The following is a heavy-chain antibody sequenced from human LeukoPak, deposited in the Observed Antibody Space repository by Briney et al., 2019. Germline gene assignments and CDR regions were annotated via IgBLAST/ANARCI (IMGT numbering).Heavy chain of an antibody. J-gene: IGHJ5*02. CDR1: GGTFSSYA. CDR2: IIPISGTA. D-gene: IGHD3-22*01. Sequence: SVKVSCKASGGTFSSYAISWVRQAPGQGLEWMGRIIPISGTANYAQKFQGRVTITTDESTSTAYMELSSLRSEDTAVYYCGRRAYYYDSSGYHHNWFDPWGQGTLVTVSS. V-gene: IGHV1-69*05. CDR3: GRRAYYYDSSGYHHNWFDP.